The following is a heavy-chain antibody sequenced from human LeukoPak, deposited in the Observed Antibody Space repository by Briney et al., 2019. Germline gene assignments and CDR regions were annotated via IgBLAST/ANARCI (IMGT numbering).Heavy chain of an antibody. V-gene: IGHV4-34*01. CDR2: VNYRGNG. CDR3: ARHYNNYQKAFDY. Sequence: SETLSLTCDVYNASFGPYYWSWLRQSPGKGLEYIGEVNYRGNGNHNPSLKSRVTISVDTSKNQFSLRLTSVTAADTAVYYCARHYNNYQKAFDYWGQGTLVTVSS. CDR1: NASFGPYY. J-gene: IGHJ4*02. D-gene: IGHD4-11*01.